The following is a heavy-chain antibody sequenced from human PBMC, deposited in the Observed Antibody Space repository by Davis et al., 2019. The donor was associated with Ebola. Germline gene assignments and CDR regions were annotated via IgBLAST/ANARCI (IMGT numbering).Heavy chain of an antibody. CDR2: IIPILGIA. Sequence: SVTLSCKASLGTFSSYAISWVRQAPGQGLEWMGRIIPILGIANYAQKFQGRVTITADKSTSTAYMELSSLRSEDTAVYYCARDEYSSSALYYYGMDVWGQGTTVTVSS. CDR1: LGTFSSYA. V-gene: IGHV1-69*04. D-gene: IGHD6-6*01. CDR3: ARDEYSSSALYYYGMDV. J-gene: IGHJ6*02.